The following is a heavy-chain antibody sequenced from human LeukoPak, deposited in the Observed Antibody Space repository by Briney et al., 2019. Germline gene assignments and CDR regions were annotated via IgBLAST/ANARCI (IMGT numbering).Heavy chain of an antibody. CDR3: ARNGYYSADP. D-gene: IGHD4-17*01. J-gene: IGHJ4*02. CDR1: GFTFSSYW. Sequence: GSLRLSCAASGFTFSSYWMSWVRQAPGKGLEWIGEISHSGSINYNPSLKSRVTISLDKSKNHFSLMLTSVTAADTAVYYCARNGYYSADPWGQGTLVTVSS. V-gene: IGHV4-4*02. CDR2: ISHSGSI.